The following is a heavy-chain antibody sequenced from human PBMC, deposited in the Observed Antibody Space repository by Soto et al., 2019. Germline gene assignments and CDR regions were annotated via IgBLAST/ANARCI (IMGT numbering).Heavy chain of an antibody. CDR2: INTDGSNT. CDR1: EFTFSNYW. J-gene: IGHJ6*02. CDR3: VRDSYYSDSSGSGHYYGMDV. V-gene: IGHV3-74*01. D-gene: IGHD3-22*01. Sequence: GGSLRLSCAASEFTFSNYWMHWVRQAPGKGLLWVSRINTDGSNTRYADSVKGRFTISRDNAKNTLYLHMNSLRAEDTAVYYCVRDSYYSDSSGSGHYYGMDVWGQGTTVTVS.